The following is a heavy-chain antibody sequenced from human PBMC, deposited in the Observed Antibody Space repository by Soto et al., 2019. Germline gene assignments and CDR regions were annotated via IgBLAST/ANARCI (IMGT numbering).Heavy chain of an antibody. Sequence: PSETLSLTCTVSGGSISSSSYYWSWIRQPPGKGLEWIGYIYYSGSTNYNPSLKSRVTISVDTSKNQFSLKLSSVTAADTAVYYCAASCVGCGGFNYYGMDVWGQGTTVTVSS. J-gene: IGHJ6*02. CDR1: GGSISSSSYY. CDR2: IYYSGST. D-gene: IGHD2-21*01. CDR3: AASCVGCGGFNYYGMDV. V-gene: IGHV4-61*05.